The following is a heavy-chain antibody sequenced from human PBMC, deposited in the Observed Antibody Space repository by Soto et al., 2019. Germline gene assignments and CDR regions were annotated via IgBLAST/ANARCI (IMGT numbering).Heavy chain of an antibody. CDR1: GDSIRNLY. V-gene: IGHV4-4*07. CDR2: ISARGRT. J-gene: IGHJ2*01. D-gene: IGHD2-8*01. CDR3: ARGMGRYFDL. Sequence: QVQLQESGPGLVKPSEPLYLTCTVSGDSIRNLYWSWIRQPTGKGMESLGRISARGRTNYNPSLQSRVAMSLDTSKNQFSLRLTSLSAADTAVYFCARGMGRYFDLWGRGTLVTVFS.